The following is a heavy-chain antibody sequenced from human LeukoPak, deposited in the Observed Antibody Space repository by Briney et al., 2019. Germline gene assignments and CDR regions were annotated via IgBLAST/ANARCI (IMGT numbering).Heavy chain of an antibody. CDR2: IYHSGST. CDR3: ARAVYLNRFDP. J-gene: IGHJ5*02. Sequence: SETLSLTCTVSGYSISSGYYWGWIRQPPGKGLEWIGSIYHSGSTYYNPSLKSRVTISVDTSKNQFSLKLSSVTAADTAVYYCARAVYLNRFDPWGQGTLVTVSS. CDR1: GYSISSGYY. V-gene: IGHV4-38-2*02.